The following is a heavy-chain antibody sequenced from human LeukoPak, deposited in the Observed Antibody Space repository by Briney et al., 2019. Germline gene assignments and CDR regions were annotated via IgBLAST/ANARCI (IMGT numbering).Heavy chain of an antibody. V-gene: IGHV3-48*03. CDR3: ASLGVVPAAIRSWFDP. CDR2: ISSSGSTI. J-gene: IGHJ5*02. D-gene: IGHD2-2*02. Sequence: PGGSLRLSCAASGFTFSSYETNWVRQAPGKGLEWVSYISSSGSTIYYADSVKGRFTISRDNAKNSLYLQMNSLRAEDTAVYYCASLGVVPAAIRSWFDPWGQGTLVTVSS. CDR1: GFTFSSYE.